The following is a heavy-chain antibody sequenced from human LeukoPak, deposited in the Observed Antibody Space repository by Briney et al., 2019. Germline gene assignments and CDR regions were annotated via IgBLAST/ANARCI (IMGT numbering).Heavy chain of an antibody. Sequence: GSLRLSCTASGFTFGDYAMSWFRQAPGKGLEWIGEINHSGSTNYNPSLKSRVTISVDTSKNQFSLKLSSATAADTAVYYCARTAAELRYFDWLPHNWFDPWGQGTLVTVSS. CDR3: ARTAAELRYFDWLPHNWFDP. D-gene: IGHD3-9*01. V-gene: IGHV4-34*01. CDR1: GFTFGDYA. J-gene: IGHJ5*02. CDR2: INHSGST.